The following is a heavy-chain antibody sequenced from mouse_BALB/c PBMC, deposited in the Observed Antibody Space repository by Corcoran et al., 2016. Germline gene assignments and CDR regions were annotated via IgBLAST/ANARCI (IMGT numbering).Heavy chain of an antibody. Sequence: EVQLQQSGPELVKPGASVKISCKASGYSFTGYYMHWVKQSHVKSLEWIGRINPYNGATSYNQNFKDKASLTVDKSSSTAYMELHSLTSEDSAVYYCARFGRYAMDYWGQGTSVTVSS. V-gene: IGHV1-26*01. CDR3: ARFGRYAMDY. J-gene: IGHJ4*01. CDR1: GYSFTGYY. CDR2: INPYNGAT.